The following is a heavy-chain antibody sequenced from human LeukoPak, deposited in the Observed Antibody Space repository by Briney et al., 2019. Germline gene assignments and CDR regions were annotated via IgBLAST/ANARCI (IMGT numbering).Heavy chain of an antibody. CDR3: ARSPPFRQQLVTPTYYFYY. Sequence: GGSLRLSCAASGFTVSSNYMSWVRQAPGKGLEWVSDIYSGGSTYYADSVKGRFTISIDNSKNPLYLQMNSLRAEDTAVYYCARSPPFRQQLVTPTYYFYYWGQGTLVTVSS. CDR1: GFTVSSNY. CDR2: IYSGGST. V-gene: IGHV3-66*01. J-gene: IGHJ4*02. D-gene: IGHD6-13*01.